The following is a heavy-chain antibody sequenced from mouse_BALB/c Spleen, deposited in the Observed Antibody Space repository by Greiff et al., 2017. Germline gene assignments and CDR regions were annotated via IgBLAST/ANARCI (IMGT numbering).Heavy chain of an antibody. Sequence: QVQLQQSGPGLVQPSQSLSITCTVSGFSLTSYGVHWVRQSPGKGLEWLGVIWSGGSTDYNAAFISRLSISKDNSKSQVFFKMNRLQANDTAIYYCARKEGGYGGYYAMDYWGQGTSVTVSS. CDR2: IWSGGST. CDR1: GFSLTSYG. J-gene: IGHJ4*01. V-gene: IGHV2-2*02. D-gene: IGHD1-2*01. CDR3: ARKEGGYGGYYAMDY.